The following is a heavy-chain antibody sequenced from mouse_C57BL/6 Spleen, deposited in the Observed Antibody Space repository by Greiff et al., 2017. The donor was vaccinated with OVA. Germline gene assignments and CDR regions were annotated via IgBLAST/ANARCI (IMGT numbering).Heavy chain of an antibody. CDR3: TREGYDYDSWFAY. D-gene: IGHD2-4*01. CDR1: GYTFTDYE. V-gene: IGHV1-15*01. CDR2: IDPETGGT. J-gene: IGHJ3*01. Sequence: QVQLQQSGAELVRPGASVTLSCKASGYTFTDYEMHWVKQTPVHGLEWIGAIDPETGGTAYNQKVKGKAILTADKSSSTAYMELRSLTSEDSAVYYCTREGYDYDSWFAYWGQGTLVTVSA.